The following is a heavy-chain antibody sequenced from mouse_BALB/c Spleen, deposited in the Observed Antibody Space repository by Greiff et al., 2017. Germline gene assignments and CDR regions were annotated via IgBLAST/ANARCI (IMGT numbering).Heavy chain of an antibody. V-gene: IGHV3-6*02. J-gene: IGHJ2*01. CDR3: ARGWLLRNFDY. Sequence: VQLKESGPGLVKPSQSLSLTCSVTGYSITSGYYWNWIRQFPGNKLEWMGYISYDGSNNYNPSLKNRISITRDTSKNQFFLKLNSVTTEDTATYYCARGWLLRNFDYWGQGTTLTVSS. D-gene: IGHD2-3*01. CDR2: ISYDGSN. CDR1: GYSITSGYY.